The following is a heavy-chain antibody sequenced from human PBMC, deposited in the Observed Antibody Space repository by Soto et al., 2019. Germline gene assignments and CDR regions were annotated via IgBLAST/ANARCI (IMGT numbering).Heavy chain of an antibody. Sequence: SETLSLTCTVSGGSISSGGYYWSWIRQHPGKGLEWIGYIYYSGSTYYNPSLKSRVTISVDTSKNQFSLKLSSVTAADTAVYYCARDSSRGYYYYGMDVWGQGTTVTVSS. CDR3: ARDSSRGYYYYGMDV. D-gene: IGHD2-2*01. V-gene: IGHV4-31*03. CDR2: IYYSGST. J-gene: IGHJ6*02. CDR1: GGSISSGGYY.